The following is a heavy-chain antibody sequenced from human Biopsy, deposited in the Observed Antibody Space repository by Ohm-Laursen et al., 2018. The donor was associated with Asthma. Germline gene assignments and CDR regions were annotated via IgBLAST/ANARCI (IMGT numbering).Heavy chain of an antibody. V-gene: IGHV1-2*06. CDR2: INPNSGGT. D-gene: IGHD3-22*01. Sequence: ASVKVSCKASGYTVTRYAINWVRQAPGQGLEWMGRINPNSGGTNYAQKFQGRVTMTSDTSISTAYMELSSLRSEDTAVYYCARSMIVADGSDAFDIWGQGTMVTVSS. CDR1: GYTVTRYA. CDR3: ARSMIVADGSDAFDI. J-gene: IGHJ3*02.